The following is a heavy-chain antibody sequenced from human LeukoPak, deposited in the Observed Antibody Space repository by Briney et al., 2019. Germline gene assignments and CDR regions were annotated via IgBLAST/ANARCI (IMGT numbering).Heavy chain of an antibody. CDR1: GYTFTDYY. CDR2: INPNSGGT. CDR3: ARGSRRVYDILTGYLY. J-gene: IGHJ4*02. Sequence: ASVKVSCKASGYTFTDYYMHWVRQAPGQGLEWMGWINPNSGGTNYAQKFQGRVTMTRDTSISTAYMELSRLRSDDTAVYYCARGSRRVYDILTGYLYWGQGTLVTVSS. D-gene: IGHD3-9*01. V-gene: IGHV1-2*02.